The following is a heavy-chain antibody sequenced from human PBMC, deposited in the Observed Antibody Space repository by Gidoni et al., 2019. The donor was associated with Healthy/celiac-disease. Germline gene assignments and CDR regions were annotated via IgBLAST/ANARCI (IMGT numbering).Heavy chain of an antibody. J-gene: IGHJ1*01. CDR1: GFPFSSYA. CDR2: ISYDGSNK. V-gene: IGHV3-30-3*01. CDR3: ARATVTRAEYFQH. Sequence: QVQLVASGGGVVQPGRSLRLSCSASGFPFSSYAMHWVRQAPGKGLEWVAVISYDGSNKYYADSVKGRFTISRDNSKNTLYLQMNSLRAEDTAVYYCARATVTRAEYFQHWGQGTLVTVSS. D-gene: IGHD4-17*01.